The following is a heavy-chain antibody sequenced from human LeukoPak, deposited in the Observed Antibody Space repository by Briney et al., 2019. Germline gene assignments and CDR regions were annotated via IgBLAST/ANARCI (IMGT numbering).Heavy chain of an antibody. D-gene: IGHD4-17*01. CDR3: ARHRRDGDYADDAFDI. V-gene: IGHV5-51*01. J-gene: IGHJ3*02. Sequence: GESLKISCKGSGYSFTSYWIDWVRQMPGKGLEWMGIIYPGDSDTRYSPSFQGQVTISADKSISTAYLQWSSLKASDTAMYYCARHRRDGDYADDAFDIWGQGTMVTVSS. CDR2: IYPGDSDT. CDR1: GYSFTSYW.